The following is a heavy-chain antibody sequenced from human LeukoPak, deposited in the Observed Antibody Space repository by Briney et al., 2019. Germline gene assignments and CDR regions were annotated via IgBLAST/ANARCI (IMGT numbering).Heavy chain of an antibody. J-gene: IGHJ4*02. CDR1: GYTFTSYY. CDR2: INPNSGGT. D-gene: IGHD2-15*01. V-gene: IGHV1-2*02. CDR3: AREDLTSGTRVDY. Sequence: GASVKVSCKAPGYTFTSYYLHWVRQAPGQGLEWMGWINPNSGGTLYEQKFQGRVTMTRDTSISTAYMELSSLRSDDTAVFYCAREDLTSGTRVDYWGQGTLVAVSS.